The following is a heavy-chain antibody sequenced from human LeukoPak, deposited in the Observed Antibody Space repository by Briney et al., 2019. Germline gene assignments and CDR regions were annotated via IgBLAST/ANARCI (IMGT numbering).Heavy chain of an antibody. D-gene: IGHD3-10*01. Sequence: PGGSLRLSCAASGFTFSNYGMSWVRQAPGRGLEWVSTISGSGESTYYADSVKGRFTISRDNSKNTVYLQLNSLRAEDTAVYFCAKDSATYGRFDYWGQGTLVTVSS. V-gene: IGHV3-23*01. J-gene: IGHJ4*02. CDR2: ISGSGEST. CDR3: AKDSATYGRFDY. CDR1: GFTFSNYG.